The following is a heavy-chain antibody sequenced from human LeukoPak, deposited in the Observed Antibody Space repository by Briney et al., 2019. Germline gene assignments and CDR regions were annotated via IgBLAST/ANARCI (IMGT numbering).Heavy chain of an antibody. Sequence: ASVKVSXKASGYNFNDHDMHWVRQAPGQGLEWVGRMNPNSGGTTYAQKFQGRVSMTRDTSISTAYMELSRLTYDDTAIFYCARDRMGSYLDWGQGTAVTVSS. V-gene: IGHV1-2*06. J-gene: IGHJ4*02. CDR3: ARDRMGSYLD. D-gene: IGHD3-10*01. CDR1: GYNFNDHD. CDR2: MNPNSGGT.